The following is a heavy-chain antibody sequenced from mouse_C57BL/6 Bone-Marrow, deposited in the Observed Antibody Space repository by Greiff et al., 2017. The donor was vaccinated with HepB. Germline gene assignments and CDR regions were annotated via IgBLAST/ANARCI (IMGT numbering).Heavy chain of an antibody. V-gene: IGHV3-1*01. CDR3: ARSYYYGRDYAMDY. J-gene: IGHJ4*01. CDR2: ISYSGST. Sequence: EVQGVESGPGMVKPSQSLSLTCTVTGYSITSGYDWHWIRHFPGNKLEWMGYISYSGSTNYNPSLKSRISITHDTSKNHFFLKLNSVTTEDTATYYCARSYYYGRDYAMDYWGQGTSVTVSS. CDR1: GYSITSGYD. D-gene: IGHD1-1*01.